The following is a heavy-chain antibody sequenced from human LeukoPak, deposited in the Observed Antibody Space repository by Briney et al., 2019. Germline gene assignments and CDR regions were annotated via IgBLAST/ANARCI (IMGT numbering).Heavy chain of an antibody. CDR3: AREGYSYGYSYSDY. V-gene: IGHV4-31*03. Sequence: PSQTLSLTCTVSGGSISSGGYYWSWIRQHPGKGLEWIGYTYYSGSTYYNPSLKSRVTISVDTSKNQFSLKLSSVTAADTAVYYCAREGYSYGYSYSDYWGQGTLVTVSS. D-gene: IGHD5-18*01. CDR1: GGSISSGGYY. J-gene: IGHJ4*02. CDR2: TYYSGST.